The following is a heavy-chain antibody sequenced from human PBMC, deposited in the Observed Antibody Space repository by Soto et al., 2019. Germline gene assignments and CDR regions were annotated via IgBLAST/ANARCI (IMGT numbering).Heavy chain of an antibody. CDR2: INDLGSI. CDR3: ARESHDILTGPPWVWYFDL. Sequence: QVQLQQWGAGPLRPLETLSLTCGVSGGSFSGYYWAWIRQSPGKGLEWIGEINDLGSINYNPSLKSRVSISVDTSKNHYSLTLRSVTAADTAVYYCARESHDILTGPPWVWYFDLWGRGTLVTVSS. V-gene: IGHV4-34*01. D-gene: IGHD3-9*01. J-gene: IGHJ2*01. CDR1: GGSFSGYY.